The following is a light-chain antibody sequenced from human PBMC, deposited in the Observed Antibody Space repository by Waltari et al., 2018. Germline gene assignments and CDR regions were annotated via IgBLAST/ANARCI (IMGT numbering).Light chain of an antibody. CDR3: GAYAGSPTCVL. V-gene: IGLV2-23*01. J-gene: IGLJ2*01. CDR1: SSDVGTYDL. Sequence: QSALIQPASVSGTPGQSIIISCTGTSSDVGTYDLVSLYQQHPGKVPKVLIYGGNKRPSGFPDRFSGSKSGTSASLTIAGLQAEDEADYYCGAYAGSPTCVLFGGGTTLTVL. CDR2: GGN.